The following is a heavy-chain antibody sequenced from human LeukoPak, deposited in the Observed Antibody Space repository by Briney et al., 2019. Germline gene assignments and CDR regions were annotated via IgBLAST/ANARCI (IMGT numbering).Heavy chain of an antibody. CDR1: GFTVSSNY. J-gene: IGHJ6*03. Sequence: GGSLRLSCAASGFTVSSNYMSWVRQAPGKGLEWVSVTYSGGSTYYADSVKGRFTISSDNSKNTLYLQMNSLRAEDTAVYYCAKSHRGYAPRRTYYYYMDVWGKGTTVTVSS. V-gene: IGHV3-66*01. D-gene: IGHD5-12*01. CDR3: AKSHRGYAPRRTYYYYMDV. CDR2: TYSGGST.